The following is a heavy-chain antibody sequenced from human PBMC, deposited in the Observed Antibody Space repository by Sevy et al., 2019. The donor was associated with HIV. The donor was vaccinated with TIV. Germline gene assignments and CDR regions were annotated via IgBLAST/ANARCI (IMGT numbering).Heavy chain of an antibody. D-gene: IGHD1-20*01. CDR2: ISSDDSS. J-gene: IGHJ4*02. CDR1: GFTFSSHA. CDR3: AKASDNWNDGPIDY. V-gene: IGHV3-23*01. Sequence: GGSLRLSCAASGFTFSSHAMSWVRQAPGKGLEWVSTISSDDSSFYADSVKGRFTISRDNSKNTLYLQMHRLRAEDTALYYCAKASDNWNDGPIDYWGQGILVTVSS.